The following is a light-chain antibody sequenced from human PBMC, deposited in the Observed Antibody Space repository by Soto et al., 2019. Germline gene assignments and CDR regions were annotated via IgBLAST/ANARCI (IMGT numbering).Light chain of an antibody. CDR1: SSNIGSNY. J-gene: IGLJ3*02. CDR2: KNN. V-gene: IGLV1-47*01. Sequence: QSVLTQPPSASGPPGQRVTISCSGSSSNIGSNYVYWYQQLPGTAPKLLIHKNNQRPSGVPDRFSGSESGTSASLAISGLRSDDEADYHCAAWDDNLSGWVFGGGTKLTVL. CDR3: AAWDDNLSGWV.